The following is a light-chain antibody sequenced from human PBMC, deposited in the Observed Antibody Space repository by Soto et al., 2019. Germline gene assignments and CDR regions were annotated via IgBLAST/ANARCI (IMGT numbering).Light chain of an antibody. Sequence: EIVLTQSPATLSLSPGERATLSCRASQSVSSSLVWYQQKPGQAPRLLIYDASNRATGIPARFSGSGSGTDFTLTISSLEPEDFAVYYCQQYNNWPPWTFGQGTKVDI. J-gene: IGKJ1*01. V-gene: IGKV3-11*01. CDR1: QSVSSS. CDR2: DAS. CDR3: QQYNNWPPWT.